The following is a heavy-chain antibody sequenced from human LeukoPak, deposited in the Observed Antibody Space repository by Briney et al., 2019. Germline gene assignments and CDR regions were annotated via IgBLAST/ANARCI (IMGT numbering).Heavy chain of an antibody. J-gene: IGHJ4*02. V-gene: IGHV1-18*01. D-gene: IGHD2-2*02. CDR1: GYTFTSYG. CDR2: ISAYNGNT. CDR3: ARVDCSSTSCYTTTDY. Sequence: VASVKVSCKASGYTFTSYGISWVRQAPGQGLEWMGWISAYNGNTNYAQKLQGRVTMTTDTSTSTAYMELRSLRSDDTAVYYCARVDCSSTSCYTTTDYWGQGTLVTVSS.